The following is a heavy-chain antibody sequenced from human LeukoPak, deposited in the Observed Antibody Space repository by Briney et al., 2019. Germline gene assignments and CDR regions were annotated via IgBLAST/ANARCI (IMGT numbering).Heavy chain of an antibody. CDR2: IYYSGST. D-gene: IGHD2-2*01. Sequence: PSETLSLTCSVSGGSISSYYWSWIRQPPGKGLEWIGYIYYSGSTNYNPSLKSRVTISVDTSKNQFSLKLRSVTAADTAVYYCARQKGRYCSSTSCYPGHDYYGMDVWGQGTTVTVPS. J-gene: IGHJ6*02. CDR1: GGSISSYY. V-gene: IGHV4-59*01. CDR3: ARQKGRYCSSTSCYPGHDYYGMDV.